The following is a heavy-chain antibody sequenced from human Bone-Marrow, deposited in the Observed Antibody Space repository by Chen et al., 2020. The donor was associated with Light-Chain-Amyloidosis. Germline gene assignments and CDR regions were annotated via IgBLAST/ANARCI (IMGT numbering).Heavy chain of an antibody. CDR3: ARCGDAFQYYMDV. CDR1: GGSISSSSYY. D-gene: IGHD7-27*01. J-gene: IGHJ6*03. Sequence: QLQLQESGPGLVKPSETLSLTCTVSGGSISSSSYYWGWIRQPPGKGLEWIGSIYYSGGTYYNPYRNGGVSISVGATKNQLSLKLIPMTAANAAVDYSARCGDAFQYYMDVWGKGTTVTVSS. CDR2: IYYSGGT. V-gene: IGHV4-39*01.